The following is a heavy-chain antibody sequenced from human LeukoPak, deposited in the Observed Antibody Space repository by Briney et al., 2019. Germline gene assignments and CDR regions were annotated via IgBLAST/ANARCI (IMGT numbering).Heavy chain of an antibody. CDR1: GFTFSKYA. CDR2: ISSHGSST. J-gene: IGHJ6*02. CDR3: ARPLKEGGYYYGMDV. Sequence: GGSLRLSCAASGFTFSKYAMFWVRQAPGRGLEFVSAISSHGSSTYYANSLKGRFNISRDNSKNTLYLQMRSLRPEDTAVYYCARPLKEGGYYYGMDVWGQGTTVTVSS. D-gene: IGHD3-16*01. V-gene: IGHV3-64*01.